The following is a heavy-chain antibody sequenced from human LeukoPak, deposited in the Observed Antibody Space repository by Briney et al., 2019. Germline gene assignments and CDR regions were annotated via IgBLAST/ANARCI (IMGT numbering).Heavy chain of an antibody. CDR1: GFTFSSYA. CDR3: AKPGYSSSWYYYYLYMDV. J-gene: IGHJ6*03. D-gene: IGHD6-13*01. V-gene: IGHV3-23*01. Sequence: GGSLRLSCAASGFTFSSYAMSWVRQAPGKGLEWVSAISGSGGSTYYADSVKGRFTISRDNSKNTLYLQMNSLRAEDTAVYYCAKPGYSSSWYYYYLYMDVWGKGTTVTVSS. CDR2: ISGSGGST.